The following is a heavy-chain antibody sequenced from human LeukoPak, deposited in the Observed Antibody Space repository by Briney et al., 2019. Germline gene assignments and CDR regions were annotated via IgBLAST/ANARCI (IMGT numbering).Heavy chain of an antibody. D-gene: IGHD5-12*01. CDR2: ISGSGGST. J-gene: IGHJ4*02. V-gene: IGHV3-23*01. Sequence: GGSLRLSCAASGFTFSSYAMSWVRQAPGKGLEWVSAISGSGGSTYYADSVKGRFTISRDNSKNTLYLQMNSLRAEDTAVYYCAKATVPGDIVATIHFDYWGQGTLVTVSS. CDR1: GFTFSSYA. CDR3: AKATVPGDIVATIHFDY.